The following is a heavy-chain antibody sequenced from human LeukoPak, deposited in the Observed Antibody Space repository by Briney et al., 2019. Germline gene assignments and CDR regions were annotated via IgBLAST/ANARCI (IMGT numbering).Heavy chain of an antibody. V-gene: IGHV4-39*02. Sequence: SETLSLTCNVSGASISTGTSYWGWIRQPPGRGLERIGSIYHSGYTYYNPSLKSRVTISVDTSKNQFSLKLSSLTAADTAVYCSVRDTQMYYFDSGGLGHFDFWGRGTLVTVSS. CDR2: IYHSGYT. J-gene: IGHJ2*01. CDR1: GASISTGTSY. CDR3: VRDTQMYYFDSGGLGHFDF. D-gene: IGHD3-22*01.